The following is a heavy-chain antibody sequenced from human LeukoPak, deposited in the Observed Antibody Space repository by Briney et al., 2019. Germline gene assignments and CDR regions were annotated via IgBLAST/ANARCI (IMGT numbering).Heavy chain of an antibody. D-gene: IGHD3-3*01. CDR2: ISYDGSNK. J-gene: IGHJ5*02. CDR1: GFTFSSYA. CDR3: ARDYNDFWSGYTNWFDP. V-gene: IGHV3-30-3*01. Sequence: GGSLRLSCAASGFTFSSYAMHWVRQAPGKGLEWVEVISYDGSNKYYADSVKGRFTISRDNSKNTLYLQMNSLRAEDTAVYYCARDYNDFWSGYTNWFDPWGQGTLVTVSS.